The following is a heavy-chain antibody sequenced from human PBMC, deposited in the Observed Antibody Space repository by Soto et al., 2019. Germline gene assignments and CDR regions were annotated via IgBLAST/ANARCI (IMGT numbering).Heavy chain of an antibody. V-gene: IGHV1-69*06. Sequence: QVQLVQSGSEVKKSGSSVKVSCKASGGTFSRYGFIWVREVPGQGLEWMGGINPVSGTANYALKFQGRVTITLDRVRSVGYMELTSLRSDDTAVYFCASTGEAPEGDESGRGDAFDIWGQGTKVTVSS. CDR3: ASTGEAPEGDESGRGDAFDI. J-gene: IGHJ3*02. CDR1: GGTFSRYG. CDR2: INPVSGTA. D-gene: IGHD1-26*01.